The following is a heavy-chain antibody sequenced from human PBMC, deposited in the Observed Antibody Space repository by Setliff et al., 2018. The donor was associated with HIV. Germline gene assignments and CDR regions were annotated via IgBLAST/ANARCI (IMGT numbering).Heavy chain of an antibody. CDR3: AKVQGTWYGGKGTFDY. V-gene: IGHV3-30*02. J-gene: IGHJ4*02. D-gene: IGHD6-13*01. Sequence: GGSLRLSCAPSGFTFSDYGIHWVRQAPGKGLEWLTYIRYDASNKFYADSVKGRFTISRDNSKNTLFLQMNSLRAEDTAIYYCAKVQGTWYGGKGTFDYWGQGTLVTVSS. CDR1: GFTFSDYG. CDR2: IRYDASNK.